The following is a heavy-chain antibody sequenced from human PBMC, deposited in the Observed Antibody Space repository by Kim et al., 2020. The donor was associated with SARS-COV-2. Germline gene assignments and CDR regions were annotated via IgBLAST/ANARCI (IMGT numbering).Heavy chain of an antibody. V-gene: IGHV4-39*01. Sequence: YSPSLRRRIDVYADTSKNQCSLKVTSVTAADTAVYYCARRGAVAGNPVFDYWGQGILVTVSS. CDR3: ARRGAVAGNPVFDY. J-gene: IGHJ4*02. D-gene: IGHD6-19*01.